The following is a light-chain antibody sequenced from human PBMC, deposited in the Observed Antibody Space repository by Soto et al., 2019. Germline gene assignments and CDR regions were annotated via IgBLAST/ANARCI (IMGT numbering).Light chain of an antibody. CDR3: QQYASSPTYT. Sequence: EIVLTQSPGTLSLSPGERATLSCRASQSVSSSYLAWYQQKPGQAPRLLIYGASSGATGIPDRFSGSGSGTDFTLTISRLEVEDFAAYYCQQYASSPTYTFGQGTKLEIK. CDR1: QSVSSSY. V-gene: IGKV3-20*01. J-gene: IGKJ2*01. CDR2: GAS.